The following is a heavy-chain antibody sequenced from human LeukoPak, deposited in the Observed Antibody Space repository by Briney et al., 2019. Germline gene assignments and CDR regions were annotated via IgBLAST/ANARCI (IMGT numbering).Heavy chain of an antibody. CDR1: GYTFTSYY. V-gene: IGHV1-46*01. Sequence: ASVKVSCKTSGYTFTSYYIHWVRQAPGQGLEWMGIINPSSGATNYAQKFQGRVTMTRDTSTSTVYMELSGQRSEDTAVYYCARATNFYYYYGMDVWGQGTTVTVSS. D-gene: IGHD1-26*01. CDR2: INPSSGAT. J-gene: IGHJ6*02. CDR3: ARATNFYYYYGMDV.